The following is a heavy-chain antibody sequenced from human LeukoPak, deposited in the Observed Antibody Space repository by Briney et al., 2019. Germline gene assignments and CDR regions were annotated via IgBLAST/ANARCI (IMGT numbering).Heavy chain of an antibody. J-gene: IGHJ4*02. CDR1: GYSFTSYW. D-gene: IGHD3-9*01. Sequence: GASLKISCKGSGYSFTSYWIGWVRQMPGKGLEWMGIIYPGDSDTRYSPSFQGQVTISADKSISTAYLQWSSLKASDTAMYYCARHSEQLGYYDILTGYYIDYWGQGTLVTVSS. V-gene: IGHV5-51*01. CDR3: ARHSEQLGYYDILTGYYIDY. CDR2: IYPGDSDT.